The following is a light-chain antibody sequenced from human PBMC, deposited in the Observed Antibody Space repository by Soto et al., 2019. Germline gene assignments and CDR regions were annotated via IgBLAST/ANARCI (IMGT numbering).Light chain of an antibody. V-gene: IGLV2-14*01. CDR1: GSDVGGYNY. Sequence: QSVLTQPASVSGSPGQSNTISCTGTGSDVGGYNYVSWYQEHPGKAPKLIIYEVSDRPSGVSNRFSGSKSGNTASLTISGLQAEDEADYYCISYTSSSTWVFGGGTKLTVL. J-gene: IGLJ3*02. CDR2: EVS. CDR3: ISYTSSSTWV.